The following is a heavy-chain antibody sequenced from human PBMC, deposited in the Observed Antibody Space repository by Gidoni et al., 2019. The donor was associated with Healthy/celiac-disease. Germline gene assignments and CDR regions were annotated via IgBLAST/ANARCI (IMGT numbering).Heavy chain of an antibody. Sequence: QVQLVESRGGVVQTGRSLSLSWAASGFTFSSYAMHCVRQAPGKGLEWVAVISYDGSTKYYADSVKGRFTISRDNAKNTRYLQINSLRAEDTAVYYCAGVPPLPYWGQGTLVTVSS. V-gene: IGHV3-30-3*01. CDR2: ISYDGSTK. J-gene: IGHJ4*02. CDR1: GFTFSSYA. CDR3: AGVPPLPY.